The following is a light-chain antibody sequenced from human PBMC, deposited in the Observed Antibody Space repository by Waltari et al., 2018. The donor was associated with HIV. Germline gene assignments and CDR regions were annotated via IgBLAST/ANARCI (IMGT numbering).Light chain of an antibody. CDR2: GAS. J-gene: IGKJ1*01. CDR1: QSVDSNY. CDR3: QQYGASPT. Sequence: EIVLTQSPGTLSLSPGDRATLFCRASQSVDSNYIAWYQHKSGQPPRLLIYGASNRATGIPDNFGCSGSGTHFIRSINKLAPEDFAMYYCQQYGASPTFGQGTKVEI. V-gene: IGKV3-20*01.